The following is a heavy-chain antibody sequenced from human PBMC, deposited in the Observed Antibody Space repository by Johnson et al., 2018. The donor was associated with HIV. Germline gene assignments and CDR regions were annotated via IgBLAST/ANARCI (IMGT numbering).Heavy chain of an antibody. CDR2: IWYDGTNR. CDR1: GFTFSSYD. CDR3: AKDLYSSSWTNDAFDI. D-gene: IGHD6-13*01. V-gene: IGHV3-33*06. J-gene: IGHJ3*02. Sequence: VQLVESGGGVVQPGRSLRLSCAASGFTFSSYDMHWVRQAPGKGLEWVAVIWYDGTNRYYGDSVTGRFTISRDNSKNTVYLQMNGLRAEDTAVYHCAKDLYSSSWTNDAFDIWGQGTMVTVSS.